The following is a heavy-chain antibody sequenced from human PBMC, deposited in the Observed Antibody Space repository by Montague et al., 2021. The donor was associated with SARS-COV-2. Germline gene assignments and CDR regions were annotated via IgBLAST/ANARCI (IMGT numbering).Heavy chain of an antibody. V-gene: IGHV4-38-2*02. J-gene: IGHJ4*02. CDR1: GYSISSDYY. CDR2: MYYSGST. Sequence: SETLSLTCTVSGYSISSDYYWGWIWQPPGKGLEWIGSMYYSGSTYYSPSLKSRVTISVDTSKNQFSLKLISVTAADTAVYYCARDSWGWLRLDGVFDYWGQGTLVTVSS. D-gene: IGHD5-12*01. CDR3: ARDSWGWLRLDGVFDY.